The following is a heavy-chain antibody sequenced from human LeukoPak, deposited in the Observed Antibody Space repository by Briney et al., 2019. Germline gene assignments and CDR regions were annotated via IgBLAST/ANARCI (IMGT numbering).Heavy chain of an antibody. Sequence: SETLSLTCTVSGGSISSYYWSWIRQPPGKGLEWIGYIYYSGSTNYNPSLKSRVTISVDTSKNQFSLKLSSVTAADTAVYYCARVGYSYGYDYYYYMDVWGKGTTVIVSS. CDR1: GGSISSYY. D-gene: IGHD5-18*01. CDR3: ARVGYSYGYDYYYYMDV. CDR2: IYYSGST. V-gene: IGHV4-59*01. J-gene: IGHJ6*03.